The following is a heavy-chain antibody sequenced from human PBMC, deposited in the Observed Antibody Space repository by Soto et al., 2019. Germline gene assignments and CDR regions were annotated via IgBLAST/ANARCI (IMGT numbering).Heavy chain of an antibody. D-gene: IGHD3-10*01. CDR1: GGSFSGYY. CDR3: ARGTLTMVRVPFVY. CDR2: INHSGST. Sequence: QVQLQQWGAGLLKPSETLSLTCAVYGGSFSGYYWSWIRQPPGKGLEWIGEINHSGSTNYNPSLKSRVTISVDTSKNQFSLKLSSVTAADTAVYYCARGTLTMVRVPFVYWGQGTLVTVSS. V-gene: IGHV4-34*01. J-gene: IGHJ4*02.